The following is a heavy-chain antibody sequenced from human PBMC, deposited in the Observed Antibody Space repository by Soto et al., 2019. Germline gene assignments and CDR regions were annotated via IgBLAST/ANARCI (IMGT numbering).Heavy chain of an antibody. Sequence: QVQLVESGGGVVQPGRSLRLSCAASGFTFSSYGMHWVRQAPGKGLEWVAVIWYDGSNKYYADSVKGRFTISRDNSKNTLYLQMNSLRAADTAVYYCARDGSQGSVGSFDIWGQGTLVTVSS. J-gene: IGHJ3*02. CDR3: ARDGSQGSVGSFDI. CDR1: GFTFSSYG. V-gene: IGHV3-33*01. CDR2: IWYDGSNK. D-gene: IGHD3-10*01.